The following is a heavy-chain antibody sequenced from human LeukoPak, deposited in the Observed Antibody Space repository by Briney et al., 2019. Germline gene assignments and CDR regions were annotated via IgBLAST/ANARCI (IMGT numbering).Heavy chain of an antibody. CDR2: IYHSGST. CDR1: GGSISSSNW. Sequence: SETLSLTCAVSGGSISSSNWWSWVRQPPGKGLEWIGEIYHSGSTNYNPSLKSRVTISVDKSKNQFSLKLSSVTAADTAVYYCARQKSWGSGSYYMAFDIWGQGTMVTVSS. J-gene: IGHJ3*02. CDR3: ARQKSWGSGSYYMAFDI. V-gene: IGHV4-4*02. D-gene: IGHD3-10*01.